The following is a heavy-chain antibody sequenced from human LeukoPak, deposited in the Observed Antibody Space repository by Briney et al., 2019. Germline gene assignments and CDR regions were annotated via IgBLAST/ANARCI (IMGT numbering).Heavy chain of an antibody. V-gene: IGHV4-34*01. CDR1: GRSFSGYY. CDR2: INHSGST. D-gene: IGHD4-17*01. J-gene: IGHJ5*02. Sequence: SETLSLTCAVYGRSFSGYYWSWIRQPPGKGLEWIGEINHSGSTNYNPSLKSRVTISVDTSKNQFSLKLSSVTAADTAVYYCAREEAESYGDWFDPWGQGTLVTVSS. CDR3: AREEAESYGDWFDP.